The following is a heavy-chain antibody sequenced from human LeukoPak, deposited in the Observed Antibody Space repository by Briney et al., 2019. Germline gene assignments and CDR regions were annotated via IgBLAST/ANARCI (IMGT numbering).Heavy chain of an antibody. D-gene: IGHD6-13*01. CDR2: IYYTGNT. CDR3: ARQQQLVFNFQRYGWFDP. CDR1: GGSISSLY. Sequence: SETLSLTCTVSGGSISSLYWSWIRQPPGNGLEWIGYIYYTGNTYYNPSLKSRVSISVDTSKNQFSLKLTSVTAADTAVYYCARQQQLVFNFQRYGWFDPWGQGTLVTVSS. J-gene: IGHJ5*02. V-gene: IGHV4-59*11.